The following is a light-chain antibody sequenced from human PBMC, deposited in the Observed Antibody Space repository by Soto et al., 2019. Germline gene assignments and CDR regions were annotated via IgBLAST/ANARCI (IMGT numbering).Light chain of an antibody. Sequence: DIQMTQSPSSLSASVGDRVPITCQASQDISNYLNWYQQKPGKAPKLLIYDASNFETGVPSRFSGSGSGTDFTFTISSLQPEDIATYYCQQYDNLPLTFGGGTKVDIK. CDR2: DAS. V-gene: IGKV1-33*01. CDR1: QDISNY. J-gene: IGKJ4*01. CDR3: QQYDNLPLT.